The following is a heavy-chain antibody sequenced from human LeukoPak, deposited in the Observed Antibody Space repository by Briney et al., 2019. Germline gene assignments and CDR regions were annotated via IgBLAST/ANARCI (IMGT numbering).Heavy chain of an antibody. CDR2: IYYSGWT. J-gene: IGHJ6*02. V-gene: IGHV4-59*01. D-gene: IGHD3-3*01. Sequence: SETLSLTCTVSGGSISSYYWSWIRQPPGKGLEWIGYIYYSGWTNYNPSLKSRVTISVDTSKNQFSLKLSSVTAADTAVYYCARWSAGSYYYGMDVWGQGTTVTVSS. CDR1: GGSISSYY. CDR3: ARWSAGSYYYGMDV.